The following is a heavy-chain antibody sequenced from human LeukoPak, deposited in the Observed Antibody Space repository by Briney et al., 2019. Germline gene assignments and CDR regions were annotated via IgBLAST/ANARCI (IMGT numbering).Heavy chain of an antibody. CDR2: ISAYNGNT. CDR1: GYTFTSYG. D-gene: IGHD3-10*01. CDR3: ARVGDTYYYNGRGRVPAANDY. J-gene: IGHJ4*02. Sequence: ASVKVSCKASGYTFTSYGISWVRRAPGQGLEWMGWISAYNGNTNYAQKLQGRVTMTTDTSTSTAYMELRSLRSDDTAVYYCARVGDTYYYNGRGRVPAANDYWGREPLVTVSS. V-gene: IGHV1-18*01.